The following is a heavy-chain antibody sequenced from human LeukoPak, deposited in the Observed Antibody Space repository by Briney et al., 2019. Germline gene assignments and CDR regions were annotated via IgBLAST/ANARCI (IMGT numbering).Heavy chain of an antibody. V-gene: IGHV3-7*01. CDR3: AREGGYSSGWFPTSAGYYYYYYMDV. CDR1: GFTFSSYW. Sequence: PGGSLRLSCAASGFTFSSYWMSWVRQAPGKGLEWVANIKQDGSEKYYVDSVKGRFTISRDNAKNSLYLQMNSLRAEDTAVYYCAREGGYSSGWFPTSAGYYYYYYMDVWGKGTTVTVSS. D-gene: IGHD6-19*01. J-gene: IGHJ6*03. CDR2: IKQDGSEK.